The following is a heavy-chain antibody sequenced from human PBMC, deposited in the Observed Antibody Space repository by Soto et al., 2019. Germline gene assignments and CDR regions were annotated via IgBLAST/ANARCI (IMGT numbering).Heavy chain of an antibody. J-gene: IGHJ6*03. V-gene: IGHV1-18*04. CDR1: GYTFTSFG. CDR3: ARTSFSYYYYMDV. CDR2: ISAYNGNT. Sequence: VKVSCKASGYTFTSFGISWVRRTPGQGLEWMGWISAYNGNTNYAQKLQGKVTMTTDTSTSTAYMELRSLTSDDTAVYYCARTSFSYYYYMDVWGKGTTVTVSS.